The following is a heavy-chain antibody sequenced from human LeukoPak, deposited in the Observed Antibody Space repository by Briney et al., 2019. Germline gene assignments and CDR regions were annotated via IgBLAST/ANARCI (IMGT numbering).Heavy chain of an antibody. V-gene: IGHV4-39*07. Sequence: SATLSLTCTVSGDSFSSTSYYWGWIRQPPGKGLEWIVSINYIGSTYYNPSLKSRVTISVDRSKNQFSLKLSSVTAADTAVYYCARMVTEGMIVLPAAGRRGAFDIWGQGTMVTVSS. CDR3: ARMVTEGMIVLPAAGRRGAFDI. D-gene: IGHD2-2*01. J-gene: IGHJ3*02. CDR2: INYIGST. CDR1: GDSFSSTSYY.